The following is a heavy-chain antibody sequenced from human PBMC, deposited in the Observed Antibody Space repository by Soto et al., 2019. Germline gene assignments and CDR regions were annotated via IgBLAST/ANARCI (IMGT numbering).Heavy chain of an antibody. V-gene: IGHV4-31*03. Sequence: SSETLSLTCTVSGGSISSGGYYWSWIRQHPGEGLEWIGYIYYSGSTYYNPSLKSRVTISVDTSKNQFSLKLSSVTAADTAVYYCARGSVITEVYFQHWGQGTLVTVSS. CDR3: ARGSVITEVYFQH. J-gene: IGHJ1*01. CDR1: GGSISSGGYY. CDR2: IYYSGST. D-gene: IGHD3-22*01.